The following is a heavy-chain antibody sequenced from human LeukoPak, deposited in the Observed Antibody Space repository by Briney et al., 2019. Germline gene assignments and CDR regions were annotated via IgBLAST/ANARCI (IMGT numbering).Heavy chain of an antibody. D-gene: IGHD2-2*01. V-gene: IGHV3-7*01. J-gene: IGHJ4*02. Sequence: GGSLRLSCAASGFTFSSYWMSWVRQAPGKGLEWVANIKQDGSEKYYVDSVKGRFTISRDNAKTSLYLQMNSLRAEDTAVYYCARDAHYCSSTNCYDDYWGQGTLVTVSS. CDR3: ARDAHYCSSTNCYDDY. CDR1: GFTFSSYW. CDR2: IKQDGSEK.